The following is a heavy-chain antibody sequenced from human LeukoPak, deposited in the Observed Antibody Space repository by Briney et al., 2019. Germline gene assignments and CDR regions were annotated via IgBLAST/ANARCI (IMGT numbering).Heavy chain of an antibody. CDR1: GGSISSSSYY. J-gene: IGHJ5*02. CDR2: IYYSGST. V-gene: IGHV4-39*07. CDR3: ARVPQTRFLEWFNWFDP. Sequence: SETLSLTCTVSGGSISSSSYYWGWIRQPPGKGLEWIGSIYYSGSTYYNPSLKSRVTISVDTSKNQFSLKLSSVTAADTAVYYCARVPQTRFLEWFNWFDPWGQGTLVTVSS. D-gene: IGHD3-3*01.